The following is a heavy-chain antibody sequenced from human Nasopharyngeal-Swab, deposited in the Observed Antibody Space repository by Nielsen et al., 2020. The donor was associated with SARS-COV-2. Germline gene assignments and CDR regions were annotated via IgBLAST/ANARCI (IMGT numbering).Heavy chain of an antibody. CDR1: GFTFSSYS. J-gene: IGHJ6*02. CDR2: ISSSSSYI. D-gene: IGHD6-19*01. Sequence: GASLKISCAASGFTFSSYSMNWVRQAPGKGLEWVSSISSSSSYIYYADSVKGRFTISRDNAKNSQYLQMNSLRAEDTAVYYCTRDHLTPVEDYYYYGMDGWGQGTTVTVSS. V-gene: IGHV3-21*01. CDR3: TRDHLTPVEDYYYYGMDG.